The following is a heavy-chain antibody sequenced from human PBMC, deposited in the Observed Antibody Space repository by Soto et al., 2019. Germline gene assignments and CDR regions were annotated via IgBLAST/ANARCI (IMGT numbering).Heavy chain of an antibody. CDR1: GFTVSSNY. Sequence: GGSLRLSCAASGFTVSSNYMSWVRQAPGKGLEWVSVIYSGGSTYYADSVKGRFTISRDNSKNTLYLQMNSLRAEDTAVYYCARGSPIFGVVRNNWFDPWGQGTLVTVSS. D-gene: IGHD3-3*01. CDR3: ARGSPIFGVVRNNWFDP. V-gene: IGHV3-53*01. CDR2: IYSGGST. J-gene: IGHJ5*02.